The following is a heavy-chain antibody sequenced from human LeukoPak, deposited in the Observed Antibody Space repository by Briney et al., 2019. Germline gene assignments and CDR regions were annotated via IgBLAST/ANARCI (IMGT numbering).Heavy chain of an antibody. CDR2: ISSSSSTI. J-gene: IGHJ4*02. Sequence: HAGGSLRLSCAASGFTFSSYSMNWVRQAPGKGLEWVSYISSSSSTIYYADSVKGRFTISRDNAKNSLYLQMNSLRAEDTAVYYCARGRRWLQLRGDYFDYWGQGTPVTVSS. CDR3: ARGRRWLQLRGDYFDY. V-gene: IGHV3-48*01. D-gene: IGHD5-24*01. CDR1: GFTFSSYS.